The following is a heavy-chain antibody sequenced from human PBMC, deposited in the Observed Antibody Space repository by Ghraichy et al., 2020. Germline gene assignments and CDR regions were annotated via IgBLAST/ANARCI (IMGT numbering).Heavy chain of an antibody. CDR3: ARVKYYGSGSYFFDY. CDR2: ISYSGST. Sequence: SETLSLTCTVSGGSISSYYWSWIRQPPGKGLEWIGYISYSGSTNYNPSLKSRITISVDTSNNLFSLKLSSVTAADTAVYYCARVKYYGSGSYFFDYWGQGTLVTVSS. CDR1: GGSISSYY. J-gene: IGHJ4*02. V-gene: IGHV4-59*01. D-gene: IGHD3-10*01.